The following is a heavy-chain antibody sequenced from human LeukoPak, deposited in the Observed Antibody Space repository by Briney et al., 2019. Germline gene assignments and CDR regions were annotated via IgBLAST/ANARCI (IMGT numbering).Heavy chain of an antibody. Sequence: SSETLSLTCTVSGASISGSDYYWGWIRQPPGKGLEYIGTIYYSGATYYNPSLKSRVTISVDSSKNEFSLTLSSVTAADTAVYYCARRGSGYRDAFDIWGRGTMLTVSS. J-gene: IGHJ3*02. V-gene: IGHV4-39*01. CDR2: IYYSGAT. CDR1: GASISGSDYY. D-gene: IGHD3-3*01. CDR3: ARRGSGYRDAFDI.